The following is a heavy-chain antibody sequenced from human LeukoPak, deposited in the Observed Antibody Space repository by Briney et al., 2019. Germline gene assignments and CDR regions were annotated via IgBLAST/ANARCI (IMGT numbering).Heavy chain of an antibody. V-gene: IGHV1-18*01. J-gene: IGHJ4*02. CDR2: ISAYNGNT. Sequence: ASVKVSCKASGCTFTSYGISWVRQAPGQGLEWMGWISAYNGNTNYAQKLQGRVTMTTDTSTSTAYMELRSLRSDDTAVYYCARVTPAYCDFWSGPGSVDYWGQGTLVTVSS. D-gene: IGHD3-3*01. CDR3: ARVTPAYCDFWSGPGSVDY. CDR1: GCTFTSYG.